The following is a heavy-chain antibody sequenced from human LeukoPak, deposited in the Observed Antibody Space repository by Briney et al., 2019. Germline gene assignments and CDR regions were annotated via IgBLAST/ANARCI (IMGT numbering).Heavy chain of an antibody. J-gene: IGHJ4*02. D-gene: IGHD6-19*01. CDR3: AGPGYSSGWYPIHFDY. Sequence: GGSLRLSCAASGFTVSSNYMSWVRQAPGKGLEWVSIISGSGSSTFYADSVKGRLTISRDNSKNTVYMQMNSLRADDTAVYYCAGPGYSSGWYPIHFDYWGQGTLVTVSS. CDR2: ISGSGSST. CDR1: GFTVSSNY. V-gene: IGHV3-23*01.